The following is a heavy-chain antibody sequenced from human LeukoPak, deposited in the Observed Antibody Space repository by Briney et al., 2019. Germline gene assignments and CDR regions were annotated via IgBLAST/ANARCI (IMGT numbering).Heavy chain of an antibody. CDR3: ARDKVAAILNWFDP. CDR1: GGSFSGYY. CDR2: IYYSGST. J-gene: IGHJ5*02. D-gene: IGHD2-15*01. Sequence: SETLSLTCAVYGGSFSGYYWSWIRQPPGKGLEWIGSIYYSGSTYYNPSLKSRVTISVDTSKNQFSLKLSSVTAADTAVYYCARDKVAAILNWFDPWGQGTLVTVSS. V-gene: IGHV4-34*01.